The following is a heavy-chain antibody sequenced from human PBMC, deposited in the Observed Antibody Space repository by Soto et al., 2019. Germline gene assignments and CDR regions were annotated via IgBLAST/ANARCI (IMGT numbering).Heavy chain of an antibody. Sequence: EVQLVESGGNLVQRGGSLRLSCAASRFTFNIYSMNWVRQAPGKGLEWFSYITSDTKTIKYADSVKGRFTISRDNAKNSVYLQMNSLRDEDTAVYYCARSVEGHFDYWGQGTVVTVS. CDR3: ARSVEGHFDY. CDR1: RFTFNIYS. J-gene: IGHJ4*02. V-gene: IGHV3-48*02. D-gene: IGHD6-19*01. CDR2: ITSDTKTI.